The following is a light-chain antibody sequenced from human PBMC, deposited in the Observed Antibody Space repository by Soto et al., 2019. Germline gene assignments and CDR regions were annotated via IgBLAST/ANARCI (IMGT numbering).Light chain of an antibody. CDR2: DAS. Sequence: DIQMIQSPSTLSASVGDRVTITCRASQSISSWLAWYQQKPGKAPRLLIYDASYLERGVPSRFSGSGSGTEFTLTISDLQPDDLATYYCQQYNNFGTFGPGTKVEI. CDR3: QQYNNFGT. CDR1: QSISSW. V-gene: IGKV1-5*01. J-gene: IGKJ1*01.